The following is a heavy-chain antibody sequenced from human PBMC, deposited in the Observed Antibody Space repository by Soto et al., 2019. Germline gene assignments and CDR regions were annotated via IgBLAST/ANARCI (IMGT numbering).Heavy chain of an antibody. CDR2: ISAGGDRT. CDR3: ARRV. V-gene: IGHV3-23*01. J-gene: IGHJ4*02. Sequence: XGSLRLFFATCGFTFRNYPMNWVRQAPGKGLEWVSGISAGGDRTYYADSVKGRFTIFRDNSKNSVSLRMNSLRVEDKAVYYCARRVWGQGTLVTVSS. CDR1: GFTFRNYP. D-gene: IGHD6-13*01.